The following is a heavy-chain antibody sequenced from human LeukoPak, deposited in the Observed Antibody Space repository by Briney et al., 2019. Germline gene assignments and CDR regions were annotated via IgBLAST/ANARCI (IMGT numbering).Heavy chain of an antibody. CDR2: ISWNSGSI. D-gene: IGHD3-3*01. CDR1: GFTFDDYA. CDR3: AKRDFWSGPEYYFDY. Sequence: GRSLRLSCAASGFTFDDYAMHWVRQAPGKGLEWVSGISWNSGSIGYADSVKGRFTISRDNAKNTLYLQMNSLRAEDTAVYYCAKRDFWSGPEYYFDYWGQGTLVTVSS. J-gene: IGHJ4*02. V-gene: IGHV3-9*01.